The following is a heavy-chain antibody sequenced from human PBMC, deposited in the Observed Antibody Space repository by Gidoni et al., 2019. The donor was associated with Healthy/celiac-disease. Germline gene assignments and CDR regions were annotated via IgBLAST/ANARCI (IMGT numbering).Heavy chain of an antibody. CDR3: ARSYYDFWSGYYFYYGMDV. CDR2: IFSNDEK. D-gene: IGHD3-3*01. Sequence: QVTLKESGPVLVKPTETLTLTCTVSGFSLSTARMGVSWIRQPPGKALEWLAHIFSNDEKSYSTSLKSRLTISKDTSKSQVVLTMTNMDPVDTATYYCARSYYDFWSGYYFYYGMDVWGQGTTVTVSS. V-gene: IGHV2-26*01. J-gene: IGHJ6*02. CDR1: GFSLSTARMG.